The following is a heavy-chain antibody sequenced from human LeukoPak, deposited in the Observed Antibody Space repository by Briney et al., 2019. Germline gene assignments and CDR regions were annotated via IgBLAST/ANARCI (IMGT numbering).Heavy chain of an antibody. CDR3: ARSLGVLWFGELSNWFDP. Sequence: PSETLSLTCTVSGGSISSYYWSWIRQPPGKGLERIGYIYYSGSTNYNPSLKSRVTISVDTSKNQFSLKLSSVTAADTAVYYCARSLGVLWFGELSNWFDPWGQGTLVTVSS. D-gene: IGHD3-10*01. CDR1: GGSISSYY. V-gene: IGHV4-59*01. J-gene: IGHJ5*02. CDR2: IYYSGST.